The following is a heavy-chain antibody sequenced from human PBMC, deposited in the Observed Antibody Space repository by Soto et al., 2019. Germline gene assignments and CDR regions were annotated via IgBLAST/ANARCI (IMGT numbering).Heavy chain of an antibody. CDR3: ARDESMSGWYKIMYGMDV. CDR2: ISAYNGNT. J-gene: IGHJ6*02. V-gene: IGHV1-18*01. Sequence: QVQLVQSGAEVKKPGASVKVSCKASGYTFTSYGISWVRQTPGQGLEWMGWISAYNGNTNYAQKLQGRVTMTTDTSTSTAYMELRSLRSDDTAVYYCARDESMSGWYKIMYGMDVWGQGTTVTVSS. CDR1: GYTFTSYG. D-gene: IGHD6-19*01.